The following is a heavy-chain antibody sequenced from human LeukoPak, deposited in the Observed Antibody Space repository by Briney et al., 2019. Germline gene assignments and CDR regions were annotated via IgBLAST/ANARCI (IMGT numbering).Heavy chain of an antibody. CDR2: ISSSGSTI. V-gene: IGHV3-48*03. J-gene: IGHJ6*04. CDR1: GFTFSSYE. D-gene: IGHD3-10*01. CDR3: AREFGELRSYGMDV. Sequence: GGSLRLSCAASGFTFSSYEMNWVRQAPGKGLAWVSYISSSGSTIYYADSVKGRFTITRDNDKNLLYLQMNSMRAEDTAVYYCAREFGELRSYGMDVWGKGTTVTVSS.